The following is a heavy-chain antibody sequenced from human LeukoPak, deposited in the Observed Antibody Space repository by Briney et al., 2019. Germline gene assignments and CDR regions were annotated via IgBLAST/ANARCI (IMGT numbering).Heavy chain of an antibody. J-gene: IGHJ3*02. Sequence: ASVKVSCKAVGDTFSIYGISWVRQAPGQGLEWMGWISAYNGNTNYAQKLQGRVTMTTDTSTSTAYMELRSLRSDDTAVYYCARVGQGGAFDIWGQGTMVTVSS. CDR1: GDTFSIYG. V-gene: IGHV1-18*01. CDR3: ARVGQGGAFDI. CDR2: ISAYNGNT. D-gene: IGHD3-16*01.